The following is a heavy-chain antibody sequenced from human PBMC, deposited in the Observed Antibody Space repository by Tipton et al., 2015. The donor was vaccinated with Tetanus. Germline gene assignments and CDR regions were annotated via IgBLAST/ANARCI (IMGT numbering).Heavy chain of an antibody. J-gene: IGHJ5*02. V-gene: IGHV4-31*03. Sequence: TLSLTCTVSGGSISSGGYYWSWIRQHPGKGLEWIGYIYYSGSTYYSPSLKSRVTISVDTSKNQFSLRLSSVTAADTAVYYCARVRRGCSGGGCYSSFDPWGQGSLVIVSS. D-gene: IGHD2-15*01. CDR1: GGSISSGGYY. CDR2: IYYSGST. CDR3: ARVRRGCSGGGCYSSFDP.